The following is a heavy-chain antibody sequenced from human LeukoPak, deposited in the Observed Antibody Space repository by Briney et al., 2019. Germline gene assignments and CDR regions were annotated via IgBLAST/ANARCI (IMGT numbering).Heavy chain of an antibody. J-gene: IGHJ6*03. CDR3: AREDGYCSSTSCLEYYYYYYYMDV. CDR2: IKQDGSEK. D-gene: IGHD2-2*01. Sequence: GGSLRLSCAASGFTFSSYWMSWVRQAPGKGLEWVTNIKQDGSEKYYVDSVKGRFTISRDNAKNSLYLQMNSLRAEDTAVYYCAREDGYCSSTSCLEYYYYYYYMDVWGKGTTVTVSS. CDR1: GFTFSSYW. V-gene: IGHV3-7*01.